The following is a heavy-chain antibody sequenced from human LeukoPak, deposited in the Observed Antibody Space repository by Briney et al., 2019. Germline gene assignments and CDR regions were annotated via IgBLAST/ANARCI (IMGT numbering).Heavy chain of an antibody. CDR3: AREPHYDFWSGSSSWFDP. D-gene: IGHD3-3*01. V-gene: IGHV1-69*13. J-gene: IGHJ5*02. CDR2: IIPIFGTA. Sequence: SVKVSCKASGGTFSSYAIRCVRQAPGQGLEWMVGIIPIFGTANYAQKFQGRVTITADESTSTAYMELSSLRSEDTAVYYCAREPHYDFWSGSSSWFDPWGQGTLVTVSS. CDR1: GGTFSSYA.